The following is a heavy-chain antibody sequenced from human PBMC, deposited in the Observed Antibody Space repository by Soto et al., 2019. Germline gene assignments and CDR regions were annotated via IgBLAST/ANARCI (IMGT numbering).Heavy chain of an antibody. CDR3: ARRGYSSGWYLSWFDP. D-gene: IGHD6-19*01. CDR1: GGSFSGYY. CDR2: INHSVST. J-gene: IGHJ5*02. Sequence: SETLSLTCAVYGGSFSGYYWTWIRQPPGKGLEWIGNINHSVSTNYNPSLESRVTISVDTSRSQFSLKLSSVTAADTAVYYCARRGYSSGWYLSWFDPWGQGTLVTVSS. V-gene: IGHV4-34*01.